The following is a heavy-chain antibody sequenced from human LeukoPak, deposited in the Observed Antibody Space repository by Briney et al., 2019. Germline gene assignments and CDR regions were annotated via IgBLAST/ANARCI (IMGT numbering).Heavy chain of an antibody. CDR1: GYTFTSYY. CDR2: INPSSGST. J-gene: IGHJ1*01. Sequence: ASVKVSCKASGYTFTSYYMHWVRQAPGQGLEWMGIINPSSGSTSYAQKFQGRVTMTRDTSTSTVYMELSSLKSEDTAVYYCARGVPAAIRYFQRWGQGTLVTVS. CDR3: ARGVPAAIRYFQR. V-gene: IGHV1-46*03. D-gene: IGHD2-2*01.